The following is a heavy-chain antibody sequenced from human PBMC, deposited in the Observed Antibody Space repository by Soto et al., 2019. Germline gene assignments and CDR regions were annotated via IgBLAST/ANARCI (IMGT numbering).Heavy chain of an antibody. J-gene: IGHJ4*02. CDR1: GFSFSTYA. CDR2: INGNDGST. D-gene: IGHD3-22*01. V-gene: IGHV3-23*01. Sequence: EVQLLESGGGLVQPGGSLRLSCAASGFSFSTYAMSWVRQAPGKGLEWVSSINGNDGSTYYADSVKGRLTISRDISKNTLSLQMNSLRADDTAVYYCAKSIYATRGHYDYFDYWGQGTPVTVSS. CDR3: AKSIYATRGHYDYFDY.